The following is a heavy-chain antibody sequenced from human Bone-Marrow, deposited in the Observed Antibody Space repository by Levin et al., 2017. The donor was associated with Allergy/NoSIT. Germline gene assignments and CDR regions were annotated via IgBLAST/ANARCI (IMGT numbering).Heavy chain of an antibody. J-gene: IGHJ4*02. D-gene: IGHD3-3*01. CDR1: GFNVNSHY. Sequence: PGGSLRLSCAVSGFNVNSHYMSWVRQAPGKGLEWVSVMYSGGSIYYVDSVKGRFSISRDTSKNTVFLQMNSLRAEDTAVYYCARTDFYSGSRNFDLWGQGTLVTVSS. CDR3: ARTDFYSGSRNFDL. CDR2: MYSGGSI. V-gene: IGHV3-66*01.